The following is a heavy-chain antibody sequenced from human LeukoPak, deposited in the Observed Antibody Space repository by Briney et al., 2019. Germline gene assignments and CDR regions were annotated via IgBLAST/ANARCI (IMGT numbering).Heavy chain of an antibody. CDR3: ARRYCSGGSCYSERGAFDI. J-gene: IGHJ3*02. CDR2: IYYSGTT. D-gene: IGHD2-15*01. V-gene: IGHV4-39*07. Sequence: TSETLSLTCTVSGGSISTSSYYWGWVRQPPGKGLEWIGSIYYSGTTYYNPSLKSRVTISVDTSKNRFSLKLSSVTAADTAVYYCARRYCSGGSCYSERGAFDIWGQGTMVTVSS. CDR1: GGSISTSSYY.